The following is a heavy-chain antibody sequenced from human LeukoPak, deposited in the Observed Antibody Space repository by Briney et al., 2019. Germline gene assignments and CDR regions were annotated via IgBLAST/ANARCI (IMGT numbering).Heavy chain of an antibody. V-gene: IGHV4-30-2*01. CDR2: IYHSGST. CDR1: GGSIISGGYS. Sequence: PSQTLSLTCAVSGGSIISGGYSWSWIRQPPGKGLEWIGYIYHSGSTYYNPSLKSRVTMSLDRSKNQFSLKVSSVTAADTAVYYCAGLITTAWYFNLWGRGTLVTVSS. D-gene: IGHD3-22*01. J-gene: IGHJ2*01. CDR3: AGLITTAWYFNL.